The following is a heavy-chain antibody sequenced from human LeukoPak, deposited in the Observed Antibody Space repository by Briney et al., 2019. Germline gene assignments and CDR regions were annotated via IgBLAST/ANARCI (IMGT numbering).Heavy chain of an antibody. D-gene: IGHD6-19*01. CDR3: ARDERVAGTYYYGMDV. CDR1: GFTFSSYA. V-gene: IGHV3-30-3*01. Sequence: GRSLRLSCAASGFTFSSYAMHWVRQAPGKGLEWVAVISYDGSNKYYADSVKGRFTISRDNAKNSLYLQMNSLRAEDTAVYYCARDERVAGTYYYGMDVWGQGTTVTVSS. J-gene: IGHJ6*02. CDR2: ISYDGSNK.